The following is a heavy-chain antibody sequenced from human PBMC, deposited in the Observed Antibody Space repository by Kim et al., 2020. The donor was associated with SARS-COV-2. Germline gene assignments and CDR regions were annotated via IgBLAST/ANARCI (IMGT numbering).Heavy chain of an antibody. CDR3: ARGRANSRLIRGYDLYFDY. D-gene: IGHD5-12*01. CDR1: GGSFSGYY. CDR2: INHSGST. Sequence: SETLSLTCAVYGGSFSGYYWSWIRQPPGKGLEWIGEINHSGSTNYNPSLKSRVTISVDTSKNQFSLKLSSVTAADTAVYYCARGRANSRLIRGYDLYFDYWGQGTLVTVSS. J-gene: IGHJ4*02. V-gene: IGHV4-34*01.